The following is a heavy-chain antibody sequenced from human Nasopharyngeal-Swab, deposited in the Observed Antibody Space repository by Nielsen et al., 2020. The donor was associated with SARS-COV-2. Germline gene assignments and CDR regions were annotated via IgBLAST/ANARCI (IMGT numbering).Heavy chain of an antibody. V-gene: IGHV3-21*01. CDR3: ARNLASRSSSWCFDY. Sequence: GESLKISCAASGFTLSSYSMNWVRQAPGKGLEWVSSISSSSSYIFYADSVKGRFTISRDNAKNSLYLQMNSLREEDTAVYYCARNLASRSSSWCFDYWGQGTLVTVSS. J-gene: IGHJ4*02. CDR2: ISSSSSYI. CDR1: GFTLSSYS. D-gene: IGHD6-13*01.